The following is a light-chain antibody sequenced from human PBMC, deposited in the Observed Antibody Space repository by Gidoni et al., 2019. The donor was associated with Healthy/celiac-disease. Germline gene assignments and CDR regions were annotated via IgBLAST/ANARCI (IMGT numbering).Light chain of an antibody. J-gene: IGKJ2*01. CDR1: QSISSY. CDR3: QQSYSTLMYT. Sequence: DIQMTPSPSSLSASVGVRVTITCRASQSISSYLNWYQQKPGKAPKLLIYAASSLQNRVPSRFSGSRSGTDFTLTISSLQPEDFATNYCQQSYSTLMYTFGQGTKLEIK. V-gene: IGKV1-39*01. CDR2: AAS.